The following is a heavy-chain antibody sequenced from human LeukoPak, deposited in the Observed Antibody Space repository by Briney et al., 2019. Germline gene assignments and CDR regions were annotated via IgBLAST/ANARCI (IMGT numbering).Heavy chain of an antibody. D-gene: IGHD1-26*01. CDR2: ISGSGGST. Sequence: SGGSLRLSCAASGFTFSSYAMGWVRQAPGKGLEWVSAISGSGGSTHYADSVKGRFTISRDNSKNTLYLQMNSLRAEDTAVYYCAKDRLEWELGRYFDYWGQGTLVTVSS. CDR1: GFTFSSYA. J-gene: IGHJ4*02. V-gene: IGHV3-23*01. CDR3: AKDRLEWELGRYFDY.